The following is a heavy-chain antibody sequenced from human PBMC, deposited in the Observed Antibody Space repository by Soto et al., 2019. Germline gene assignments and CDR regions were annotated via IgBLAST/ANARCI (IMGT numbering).Heavy chain of an antibody. D-gene: IGHD3-10*01. J-gene: IGHJ4*02. V-gene: IGHV4-39*01. CDR1: GGSISSSSYY. Sequence: SETLSLTCTVSGGSISSSSYYWGWIRQPPGKGLEWIGSIYYSWSTYYNPSLKSRITMSLDTSKNQFSLRLSSVAAADTAVYYCARHLSVRGVFDFWGQGTQVTVS. CDR2: IYYSWST. CDR3: ARHLSVRGVFDF.